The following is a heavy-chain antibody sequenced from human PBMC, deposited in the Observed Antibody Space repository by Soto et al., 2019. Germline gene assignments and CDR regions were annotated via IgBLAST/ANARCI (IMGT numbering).Heavy chain of an antibody. V-gene: IGHV4-39*01. Sequence: SETLSLTCSVSGGSITGGSISRTTYYWGWMRQPPGKGLEWIGSIYYSGSTYYNPSLKSRVTISVDTSKNQFSLKLSSVTAADTAVYYCARRVAYGVGASPFDYWGQGTLVTVSS. J-gene: IGHJ4*02. CDR1: GGSISRTTYY. D-gene: IGHD1-26*01. CDR2: IYYSGST. CDR3: ARRVAYGVGASPFDY.